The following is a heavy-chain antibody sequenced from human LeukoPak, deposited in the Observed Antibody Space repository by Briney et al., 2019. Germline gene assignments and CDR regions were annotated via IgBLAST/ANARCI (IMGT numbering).Heavy chain of an antibody. CDR3: ARDRSGWSLEFDP. CDR2: ISSSSSYI. J-gene: IGHJ5*02. Sequence: PGGSLRLSCTTSGFTFGDYAMSWVRQAPGKGLEWVSSISSSSSYIYYADSVKGRFTISRDNAKSSLYLQMNSLRAEDTAVYYCARDRSGWSLEFDPWGQGTLVTVSS. CDR1: GFTFGDYA. D-gene: IGHD6-19*01. V-gene: IGHV3-21*06.